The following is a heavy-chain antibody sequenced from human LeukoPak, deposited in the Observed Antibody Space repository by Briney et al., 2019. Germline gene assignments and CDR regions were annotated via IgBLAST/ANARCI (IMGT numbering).Heavy chain of an antibody. D-gene: IGHD1-1*01. CDR1: GFTVSRNY. CDR3: ARDGGSSTKEPTGGYYYYGMDV. CDR2: TYSDGST. Sequence: PGGSLRLSCAASGFTVSRNYMSWVRQAPGEGLEWVSFTYSDGSTSFTESVKGRFTISRDNSKNTLSLQLNSLRVEDTAVYYCARDGGSSTKEPTGGYYYYGMDVWGQGTTVTVSS. V-gene: IGHV3-53*01. J-gene: IGHJ6*02.